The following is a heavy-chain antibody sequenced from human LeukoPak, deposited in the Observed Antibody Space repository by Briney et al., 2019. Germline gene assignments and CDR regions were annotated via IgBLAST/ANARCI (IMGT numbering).Heavy chain of an antibody. J-gene: IGHJ5*02. CDR1: GGTFSSYA. CDR2: IIPIFGTA. CDR3: ARHLRSGVEQPFDP. V-gene: IGHV1-69*13. Sequence: GASVKVSCKASGGTFSSYAISWVRQAPGQGLEWMGGIIPIFGTANYAQKFQGRVTITAAESTSTAYMELSSLRSEDTAVYYCARHLRSGVEQPFDPWGQGTLVTVSS. D-gene: IGHD3-3*01.